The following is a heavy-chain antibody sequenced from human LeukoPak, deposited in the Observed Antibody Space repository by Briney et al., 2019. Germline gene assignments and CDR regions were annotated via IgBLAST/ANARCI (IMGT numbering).Heavy chain of an antibody. Sequence: QPGGSLRLSCAAPGFTVSSNYMSWVRQAPGKGLEWVSVIYSGGSTYYADSVKGRFTISRDNSKNTLYLQMNSLRAEDTAVYYCARVFTGSGSYSYFDYWGQGTLVTVSS. D-gene: IGHD3-10*01. V-gene: IGHV3-66*01. CDR3: ARVFTGSGSYSYFDY. CDR2: IYSGGST. CDR1: GFTVSSNY. J-gene: IGHJ4*02.